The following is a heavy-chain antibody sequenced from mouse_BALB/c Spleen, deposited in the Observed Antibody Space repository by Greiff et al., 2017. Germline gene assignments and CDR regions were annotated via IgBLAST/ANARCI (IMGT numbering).Heavy chain of an antibody. D-gene: IGHD2-10*02. Sequence: EVNVVESGGGLVKPGGSLKLSCAASGFTFSDYYMYWVRQTPEKRLEWVATISDGGSYTYYPDSVKGRFTISRDNAKNNLYLQMSSLKSEDTAMYYCARNEYGNYDAMDYWGQGTSVTVSS. CDR2: ISDGGSYT. CDR3: ARNEYGNYDAMDY. V-gene: IGHV5-4*02. J-gene: IGHJ4*01. CDR1: GFTFSDYY.